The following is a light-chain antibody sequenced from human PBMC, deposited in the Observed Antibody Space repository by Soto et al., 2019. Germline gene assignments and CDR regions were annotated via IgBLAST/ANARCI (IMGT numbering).Light chain of an antibody. J-gene: IGKJ4*01. Sequence: ELTQSPATLFLSPGERATLSCRTNQRMRNYLAWYQQKPGQAPTLLIYEASKRATGVPARFSGSGSGTDFTLTISSLEPADSAIYYCQQLTTWPFTFGGGTKVEIK. CDR2: EAS. V-gene: IGKV3-11*01. CDR3: QQLTTWPFT. CDR1: QRMRNY.